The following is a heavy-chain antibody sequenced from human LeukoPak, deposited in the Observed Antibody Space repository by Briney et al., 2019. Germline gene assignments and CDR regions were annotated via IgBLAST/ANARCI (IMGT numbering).Heavy chain of an antibody. V-gene: IGHV3-11*04. CDR2: ISSSGSTI. D-gene: IGHD3-16*02. CDR1: GLTFSDYY. CDR3: AREGYDYVWGSYRYSYFDY. Sequence: TGGSLRLSCAASGLTFSDYYMSWIRQAPGKGLEWVSYISSSGSTIYYADSVKGRFTISRDNAKNSLYLQMNSLRAADTAVYCCAREGYDYVWGSYRYSYFDYWGQGTLVTVSS. J-gene: IGHJ4*02.